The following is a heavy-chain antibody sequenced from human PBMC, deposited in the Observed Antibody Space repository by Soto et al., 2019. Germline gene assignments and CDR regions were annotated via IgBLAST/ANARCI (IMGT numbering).Heavy chain of an antibody. J-gene: IGHJ3*02. V-gene: IGHV4-34*01. CDR1: GGFVTSGSYY. Sequence: QVQLQQWGAGLLKPSETLSLTCAVYGGFVTSGSYYWSWIRQPPGKGLEWIGEMSHSGGTHFNPSLNSRLPISVDTSHNQFTLKMSSVTASDTALYYCARVERGTATTVVDAFDIWGPGTMVTVSS. D-gene: IGHD1-1*01. CDR2: MSHSGGT. CDR3: ARVERGTATTVVDAFDI.